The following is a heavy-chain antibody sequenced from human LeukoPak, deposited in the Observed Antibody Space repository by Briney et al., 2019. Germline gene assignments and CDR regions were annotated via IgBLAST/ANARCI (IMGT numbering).Heavy chain of an antibody. D-gene: IGHD3-22*01. V-gene: IGHV3-23*01. Sequence: GGSLRLSCAASGFTFSSYAMSGVRQAPGKGLEWVSAISGSGGSTYYADSVKGRFTISRDNSKNTLYLQMNSLRAEDTAVYYCAKERGYYDSSPSDYWGQGTLVTVSS. CDR2: ISGSGGST. J-gene: IGHJ4*02. CDR1: GFTFSSYA. CDR3: AKERGYYDSSPSDY.